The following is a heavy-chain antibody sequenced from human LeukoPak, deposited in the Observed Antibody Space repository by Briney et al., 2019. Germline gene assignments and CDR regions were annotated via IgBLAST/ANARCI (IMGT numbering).Heavy chain of an antibody. V-gene: IGHV3-21*01. CDR1: GFTFSSYS. D-gene: IGHD1-14*01. J-gene: IGHJ3*02. CDR3: ARRNPSDRYDAFDI. CDR2: ISSSSSYI. Sequence: GGSLRLSCAASGFTFSSYSMNWVHQAPGKGLEWVSSISSSSSYIYHADPVKGRFTISRDDADNSLYLQMSGLRAEDTAVYYCARRNPSDRYDAFDIWGRGTMVTVSS.